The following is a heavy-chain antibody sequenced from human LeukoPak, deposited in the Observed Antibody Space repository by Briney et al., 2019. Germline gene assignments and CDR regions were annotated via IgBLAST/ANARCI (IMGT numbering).Heavy chain of an antibody. CDR2: ISGSGGST. CDR3: AKIGRRYDFWTGYYEEEVDYMDV. Sequence: GGSLRLSCAASGFTFSSYAMSWVRQAPEKGLEWVSGISGSGGSTYHADSVEGRFTISRDNSKNTLYLQMNSLRAEDTAVYYCAKIGRRYDFWTGYYEEEVDYMDVWGKGTTVTVSS. CDR1: GFTFSSYA. V-gene: IGHV3-23*01. D-gene: IGHD3-3*01. J-gene: IGHJ6*03.